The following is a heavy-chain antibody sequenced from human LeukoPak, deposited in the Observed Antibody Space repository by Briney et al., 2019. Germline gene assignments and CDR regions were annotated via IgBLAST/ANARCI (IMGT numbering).Heavy chain of an antibody. D-gene: IGHD1-26*01. J-gene: IGHJ4*02. CDR3: ARDSGSSPLDY. CDR2: IYYSGST. V-gene: IGHV4-31*03. Sequence: NSSETLSLTCTVSGGSISSGGYYWSWIRQHPGKGLEWIGYIYYSGSTYYNPSLKSRVTISVDTSKNQFSLKLSSVTAADTAVYYCARDSGSSPLDYWGQGTLVTVSS. CDR1: GGSISSGGYY.